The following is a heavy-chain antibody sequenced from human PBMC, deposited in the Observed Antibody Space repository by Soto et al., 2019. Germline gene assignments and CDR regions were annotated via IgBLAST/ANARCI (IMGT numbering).Heavy chain of an antibody. CDR3: ARDPVTTQEQEFDP. J-gene: IGHJ5*02. CDR1: GYTFTSYA. Sequence: ASVKVSCKASGYTFTSYAMNWVRQAPGQGLEWMGWINTNTGNPTYAQGFTGRFVFSLDTSVSTAYLQICSLKAEDTAVYYCARDPVTTQEQEFDPWGQGSLVTGSS. V-gene: IGHV7-4-1*01. CDR2: INTNTGNP. D-gene: IGHD4-17*01.